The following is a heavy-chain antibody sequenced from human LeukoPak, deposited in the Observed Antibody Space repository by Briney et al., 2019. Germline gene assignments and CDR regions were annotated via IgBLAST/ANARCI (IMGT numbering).Heavy chain of an antibody. V-gene: IGHV7-4-1*02. Sequence: ASVKVSCKASGYTFTSYYMHWVRQAPGHGLEWMGWINTNTGNPTYAQGFTGRFVFPLNPSVSTAYLQISSQKAEDSAVYYCARDTIDFWRGYYRDAFDIWREGTIVTVSS. CDR3: ARDTIDFWRGYYRDAFDI. CDR2: INTNTGNP. D-gene: IGHD3-3*01. CDR1: GYTFTSYY. J-gene: IGHJ3*02.